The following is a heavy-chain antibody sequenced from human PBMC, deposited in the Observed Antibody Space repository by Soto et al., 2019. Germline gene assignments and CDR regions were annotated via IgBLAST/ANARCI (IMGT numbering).Heavy chain of an antibody. CDR2: IIPIFGTA. CDR1: GGTFSSYA. J-gene: IGHJ6*02. CDR3: GNSNYCYYYGMDV. Sequence: GASVKVSCKASGGTFSSYAISWVRQAPGQGLEWMGGIIPIFGTANYAQKFQGRVTITADESTSTAYMELSSLRSEDTAVYYCGNSNYCYYYGMDVWGQGTTVTVSS. V-gene: IGHV1-69*13. D-gene: IGHD4-4*01.